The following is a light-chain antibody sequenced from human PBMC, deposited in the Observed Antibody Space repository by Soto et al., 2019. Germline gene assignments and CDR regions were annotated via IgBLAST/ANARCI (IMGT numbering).Light chain of an antibody. CDR2: EVS. CDR3: ATWDDSLNAAV. J-gene: IGLJ7*01. CDR1: SSDVGGYNY. Sequence: QSALTQPASVSGSPGQSITISCTGTSSDVGGYNYVSWYQQHPGKAPKLMIYEVSNRPSGVPDRFSGSKSGTSASLAISGLQSEDEADYYCATWDDSLNAAVFGGGTQLTVL. V-gene: IGLV2-14*01.